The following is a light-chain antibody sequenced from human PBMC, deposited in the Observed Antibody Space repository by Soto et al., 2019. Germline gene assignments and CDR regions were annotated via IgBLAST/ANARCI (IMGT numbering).Light chain of an antibody. CDR2: DVS. CDR1: SSDVGGYNY. Sequence: QPVLTQPRSVSGSPGQSVTISCTGTSSDVGGYNYVSWYQQHSGKAPKLMIFDVSKRPSGVPDRFSGSKSGNTASLTISGLQAEDEADYYCCSYAGSYTWVFGTGTKLTVL. CDR3: CSYAGSYTWV. V-gene: IGLV2-11*01. J-gene: IGLJ1*01.